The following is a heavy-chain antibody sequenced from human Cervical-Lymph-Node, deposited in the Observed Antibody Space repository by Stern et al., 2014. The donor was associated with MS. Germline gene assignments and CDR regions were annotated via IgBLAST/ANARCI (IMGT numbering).Heavy chain of an antibody. CDR2: IYWDDQK. CDR1: GFSLSTSGLG. V-gene: IGHV2-5*02. CDR3: AHRTAGPFDY. J-gene: IGHJ4*02. Sequence: QVTLRESGPALVKPTQTLTLTCNFSGFSLSTSGLGVGWIRQPPGEALEWLAYIYWDDQKLYSPSLKRRLTITKDTSKNQVVLTLTNVDPVDTATYYCAHRTAGPFDYWGQGTLVTVSS.